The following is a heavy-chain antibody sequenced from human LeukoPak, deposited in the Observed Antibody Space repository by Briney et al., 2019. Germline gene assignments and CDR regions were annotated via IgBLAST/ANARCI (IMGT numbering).Heavy chain of an antibody. Sequence: ASVKVSCTVSGSSLTELSLYWVRQAPGKGLEWMGGFDVIDAKTFYAQKFQGRVTMTEDSSTDTAYMELSSLRSDDTAFYYCAAGRPYSLLDYWGQGTLLTVSS. CDR1: GSSLTELS. CDR2: FDVIDAKT. V-gene: IGHV1-24*01. CDR3: AAGRPYSLLDY. J-gene: IGHJ4*02. D-gene: IGHD5-18*01.